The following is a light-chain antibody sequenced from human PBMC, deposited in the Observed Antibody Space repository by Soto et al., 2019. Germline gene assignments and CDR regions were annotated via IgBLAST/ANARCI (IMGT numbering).Light chain of an antibody. CDR1: QSITNY. J-gene: IGKJ2*01. Sequence: DIQMTQSPSSLSLSVGDRVTITCRASQSITNYLNWYQQKPGKAPKLLVYAASSLQSGVPSRFSAHGSGTDFTLTISSLQPEDFASYYCQQRDSYPYTFGQGTKLEIK. CDR3: QQRDSYPYT. CDR2: AAS. V-gene: IGKV1-39*01.